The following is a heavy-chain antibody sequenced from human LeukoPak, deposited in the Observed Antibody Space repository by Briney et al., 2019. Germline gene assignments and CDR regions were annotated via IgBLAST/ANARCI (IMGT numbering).Heavy chain of an antibody. D-gene: IGHD1-20*01. V-gene: IGHV4-59*01. J-gene: IGHJ6*02. CDR3: ARVGNWNGYNYYGMDV. CDR1: GGSISSYC. CDR2: IYYSGST. Sequence: PSETLSLTCTVSGGSISSYCWSWIRQPPGKGLEWIGYIYYSGSTNYNPSLKSRVTISVDTSKNQFSLKLSSVTAADTAVYYCARVGNWNGYNYYGMDVWGQGTTVTVSS.